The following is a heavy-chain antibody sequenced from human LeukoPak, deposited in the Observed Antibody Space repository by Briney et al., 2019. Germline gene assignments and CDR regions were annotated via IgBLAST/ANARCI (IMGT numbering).Heavy chain of an antibody. V-gene: IGHV4-59*12. CDR2: MHYSGST. CDR3: ARDMPYSSSWNDAFGI. CDR1: GGSISDYY. Sequence: PSETLSLTCTVSGGSISDYYWSWIRQSPGKGLEWIGHMHYSGSTNYNPSLKSRVTMSVDTSKNHFSLKVSTVTAADTAVYYCARDMPYSSSWNDAFGIWGQGTMVTVSS. J-gene: IGHJ3*02. D-gene: IGHD6-13*01.